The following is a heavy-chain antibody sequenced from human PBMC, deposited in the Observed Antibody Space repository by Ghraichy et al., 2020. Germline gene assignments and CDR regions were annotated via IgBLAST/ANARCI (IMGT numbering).Heavy chain of an antibody. V-gene: IGHV1-46*01. CDR3: ARETGGHDY. Sequence: ASVKVSCKASGYTFTSYYMHWVRQAPGQGLEWMGIIHPSDGSTTYAQKFQGRVTMTRDTSTSTVYMELSRLRSEDTAAYYCARETGGHDYWGQGTLVTVSS. J-gene: IGHJ4*02. D-gene: IGHD7-27*01. CDR1: GYTFTSYY. CDR2: IHPSDGST.